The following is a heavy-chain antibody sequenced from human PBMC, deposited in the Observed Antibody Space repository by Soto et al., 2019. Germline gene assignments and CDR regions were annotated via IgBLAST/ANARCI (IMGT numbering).Heavy chain of an antibody. D-gene: IGHD5-18*01. CDR2: IIPIFGSA. Sequence: SVKVSCKASGGTFSGYAISWVRQAPGQGLEWMGGIIPIFGSANYAQKFQGRVTITADESTSTAYMELSSLRSEDTAVYYCARGIQLYYFDYWGQGTLVTVSS. J-gene: IGHJ4*02. V-gene: IGHV1-69*13. CDR3: ARGIQLYYFDY. CDR1: GGTFSGYA.